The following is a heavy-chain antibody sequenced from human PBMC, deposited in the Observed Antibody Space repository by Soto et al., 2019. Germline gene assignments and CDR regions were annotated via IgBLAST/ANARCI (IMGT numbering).Heavy chain of an antibody. CDR1: GLTLSSHA. D-gene: IGHD3-10*01. CDR3: AREVRSGSFVFYSYGMDV. Sequence: QLVESGGGVVQPGWSLRLSCAASGLTLSSHAMHWVRQAPGKGLEWVALISNDGSVKNYADFARGRFTISRYNSLNSLFLEMNSLTADDTALYYCAREVRSGSFVFYSYGMDVWGQGTTVTVSS. V-gene: IGHV3-30-3*01. J-gene: IGHJ6*02. CDR2: ISNDGSVK.